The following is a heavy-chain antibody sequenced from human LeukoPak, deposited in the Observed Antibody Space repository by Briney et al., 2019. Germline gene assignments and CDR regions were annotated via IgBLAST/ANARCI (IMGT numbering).Heavy chain of an antibody. CDR2: IYPSDSDT. D-gene: IGHD6-13*01. Sequence: GESLKISCKGSGYSFANHWIGWVRQLPGKGLEWMWIIYPSDSDTRYSPSFQGPVTISADKSINTAYLQWSSLEASDTAMYYCARPHSSSWFPDYWGQGTLVTVSS. J-gene: IGHJ4*02. CDR1: GYSFANHW. CDR3: ARPHSSSWFPDY. V-gene: IGHV5-51*01.